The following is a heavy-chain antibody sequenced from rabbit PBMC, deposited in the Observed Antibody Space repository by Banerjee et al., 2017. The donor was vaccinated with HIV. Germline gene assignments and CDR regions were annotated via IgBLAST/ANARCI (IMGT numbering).Heavy chain of an antibody. Sequence: QQQLVESGGGLVQPEGSLTLTCKASGLDFSSSYYMCWVRQAPGKGLEWIGCIDLFFGSTYYATWVNGRFTISSHNAQNTLYLQLNSLTAADTATYFCVRVNSGLNLWGPGTLVTVS. V-gene: IGHV1S43*01. D-gene: IGHD4-1*01. CDR2: IDLFFGST. CDR3: VRVNSGLNL. J-gene: IGHJ4*01. CDR1: GLDFSSSYY.